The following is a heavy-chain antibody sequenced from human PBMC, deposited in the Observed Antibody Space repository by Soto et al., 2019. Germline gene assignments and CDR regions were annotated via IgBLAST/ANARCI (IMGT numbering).Heavy chain of an antibody. CDR1: GFTFSDYA. CDR2: ISFDGSNK. Sequence: QVQLVESGGGVVQPVRSLRLSCAASGFTFSDYAMNWVRQAPGKGLEWVAVISFDGSNKYYPDSVKGRFTISRDNSKNTLYLQMNSLRAEDTAVYYCARSYYDSSGYVLDYWGQGTLVTVSS. V-gene: IGHV3-30-3*01. CDR3: ARSYYDSSGYVLDY. J-gene: IGHJ4*02. D-gene: IGHD3-22*01.